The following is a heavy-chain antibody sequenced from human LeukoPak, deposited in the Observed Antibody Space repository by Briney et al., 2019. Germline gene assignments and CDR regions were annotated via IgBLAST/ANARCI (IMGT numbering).Heavy chain of an antibody. V-gene: IGHV4-39*01. CDR3: AGGSIGGRLKT. CDR1: GVSISSSRYY. Sequence: SEALSLTCTVSGVSISSSRYYWGWIRQPPGKGLEGIVLIYYSWSHLYNPSLKSRVTISVDTSKTQFSLRLTSVTAADTAVYYCAGGSIGGRLKTWGQGTLVT. J-gene: IGHJ5*02. CDR2: IYYSWSH.